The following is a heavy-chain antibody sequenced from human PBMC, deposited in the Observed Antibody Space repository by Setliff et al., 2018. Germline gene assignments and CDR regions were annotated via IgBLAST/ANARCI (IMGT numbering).Heavy chain of an antibody. V-gene: IGHV1-2*06. CDR1: GYTFTGYY. CDR3: ARDGTSLPSIAAHADY. CDR2: INPNSGGT. D-gene: IGHD6-6*01. J-gene: IGHJ4*02. Sequence: ASVKVSCKASGYTFTGYYMHWVRQAPGQGLEWMGRINPNSGGTNYAQKFQGRVTMTRDTSISTAYMELSRLRSDDTAVYYCARDGTSLPSIAAHADYWGQGTQVTVSS.